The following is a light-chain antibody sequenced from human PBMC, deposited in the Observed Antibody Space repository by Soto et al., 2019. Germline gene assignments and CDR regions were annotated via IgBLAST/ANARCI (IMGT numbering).Light chain of an antibody. CDR3: QQRNNWPLT. J-gene: IGKJ5*01. CDR2: GAS. Sequence: IVLTQSPATLSLSPGERAALSCRASETVDSFLAWYQQKPGQAPRLLIYGASTRATGIPARFSGSGSGTEFTLTISSLQSEDFAVYYCQQRNNWPLTFGQGTRLEIK. V-gene: IGKV3-11*01. CDR1: ETVDSF.